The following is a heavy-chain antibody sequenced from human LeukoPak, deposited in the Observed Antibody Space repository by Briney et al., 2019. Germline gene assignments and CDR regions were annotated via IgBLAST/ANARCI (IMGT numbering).Heavy chain of an antibody. CDR3: VRGTGY. J-gene: IGHJ4*02. Sequence: GGSLRLSCSVSGCTFSTYVMHWVRQAPGKGLEYVSAISSNGDNTYYADSVKGRFTISRDNSKNTLYLQMSSLRADDTAVYYCVRGTGYWGQGTLFTVSS. CDR1: GCTFSTYV. V-gene: IGHV3-64D*06. CDR2: ISSNGDNT.